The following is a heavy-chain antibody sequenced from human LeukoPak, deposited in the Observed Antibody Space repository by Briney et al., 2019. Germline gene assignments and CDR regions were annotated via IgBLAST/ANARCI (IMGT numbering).Heavy chain of an antibody. Sequence: PSETLSLTCAVYGGSFSGYYWSWIRQPPGKGLEWIGEINHSGSTNYNPSLKSRVTISVDTSKNQFSLKLSSVTAADTAVYYCARGGAVLRFLEWLLYDYWGQGTLVTVS. D-gene: IGHD3-3*01. CDR1: GGSFSGYY. V-gene: IGHV4-34*01. CDR2: INHSGST. CDR3: ARGGAVLRFLEWLLYDY. J-gene: IGHJ4*02.